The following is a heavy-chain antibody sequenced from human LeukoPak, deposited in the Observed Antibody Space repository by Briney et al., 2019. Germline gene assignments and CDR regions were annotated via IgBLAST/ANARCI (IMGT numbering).Heavy chain of an antibody. J-gene: IGHJ3*02. CDR2: ISAYNGNT. V-gene: IGHV1-18*04. D-gene: IGHD2-2*01. Sequence: ASVKVSCKASGYTFTSYGISWVRQAPGQGLEWMGWISAYNGNTNYAQKLQGRVTMTTDTSTSTAYMELRSLRSDDTAVYYCARGADCSSTSCYGPEWAFDIWAKGQWSPSLQ. CDR1: GYTFTSYG. CDR3: ARGADCSSTSCYGPEWAFDI.